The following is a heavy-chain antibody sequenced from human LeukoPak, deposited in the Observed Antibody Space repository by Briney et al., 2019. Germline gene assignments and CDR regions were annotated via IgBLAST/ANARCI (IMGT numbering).Heavy chain of an antibody. Sequence: SGTLSLTCAVSGGSISSSNWWSWVRQPPGKGLEWIGEIYHSGSTNYNPSLKSRVTISVDKSKNQFSLKLGSVTAADTAVYYCAGLSIAAAGYPVYYYYGMDVWGQGTTVIVSS. V-gene: IGHV4-4*02. D-gene: IGHD6-13*01. J-gene: IGHJ6*02. CDR3: AGLSIAAAGYPVYYYYGMDV. CDR1: GGSISSSNW. CDR2: IYHSGST.